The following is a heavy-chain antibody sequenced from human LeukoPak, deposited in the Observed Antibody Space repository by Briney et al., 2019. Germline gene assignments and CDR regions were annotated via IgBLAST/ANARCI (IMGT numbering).Heavy chain of an antibody. CDR3: AKDGGFLEWFSHNMDV. CDR1: GFTFRSYG. Sequence: GGSLRLSCAASGFTFRSYGMHWVRQAPGKGLEWVAVISYDGSNKYYADSVKGRFTMSRDNSKNTLYLQMNSLRAEDTAVYYCAKDGGFLEWFSHNMDVWGKGTTVTVSS. J-gene: IGHJ6*03. CDR2: ISYDGSNK. V-gene: IGHV3-30*18. D-gene: IGHD3-3*01.